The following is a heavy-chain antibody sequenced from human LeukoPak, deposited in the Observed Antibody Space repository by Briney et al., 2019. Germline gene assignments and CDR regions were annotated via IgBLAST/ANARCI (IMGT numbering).Heavy chain of an antibody. J-gene: IGHJ6*02. D-gene: IGHD3-10*01. CDR2: ISSSTSYI. Sequence: GGSLRLSCADSGLTFSTYTMNWVRQAPGKGLEWVSSISSSTSYISYADSVKGRFTISRDNAKNSLYLQMNSLRAEDTAVYYCARYYGSGRGYYGMDVWGQGTTVTVSS. CDR1: GLTFSTYT. CDR3: ARYYGSGRGYYGMDV. V-gene: IGHV3-21*01.